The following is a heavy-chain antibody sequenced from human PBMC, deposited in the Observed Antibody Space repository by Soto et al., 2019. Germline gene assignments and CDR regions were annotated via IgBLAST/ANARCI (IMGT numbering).Heavy chain of an antibody. CDR3: ARGPGSGWYDY. V-gene: IGHV4-31*03. D-gene: IGHD6-19*01. J-gene: IGHJ4*02. CDR1: GGSISSGGYY. Sequence: SETLSLTCTVSGGSISSGGYYWSWIRQHPGKCLEWIGYIYYSGSTYYNPSLKSRVTISVDTSKNQFSLKLSSVTAADTAVYYCARGPGSGWYDYWGQGTLVTVSS. CDR2: IYYSGST.